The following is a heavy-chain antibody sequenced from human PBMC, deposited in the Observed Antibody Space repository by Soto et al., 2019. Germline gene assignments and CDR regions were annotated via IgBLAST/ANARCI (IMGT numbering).Heavy chain of an antibody. Sequence: HVQLVESGGGVVQPGRSLRLSCAASGFTFSSYGMHWVRQAPGKGLEWVAVISYDGSNKYYADSVKGRFTISRDNSKNTLYLQMNSLRAEDTAVYYCAKDSGYCSSTSCYLDWYFDLWGRGTLVTVSS. CDR3: AKDSGYCSSTSCYLDWYFDL. D-gene: IGHD2-2*03. CDR1: GFTFSSYG. V-gene: IGHV3-30*18. CDR2: ISYDGSNK. J-gene: IGHJ2*01.